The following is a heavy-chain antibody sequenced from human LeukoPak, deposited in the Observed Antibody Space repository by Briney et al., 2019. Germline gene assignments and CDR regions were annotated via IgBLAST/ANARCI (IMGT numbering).Heavy chain of an antibody. V-gene: IGHV4-4*07. D-gene: IGHD3-22*01. CDR2: IYTSGST. Sequence: KPSETLSLTCTVSGGSISSYYWSWIRQPAGKGLEWIGRIYTSGSTNYNPSPKSRVTMSVDTSKNQFSLKLSSVTAADTAVYYCARRSYYDSSGRPAGYYFDYWGQGTLVTVSS. CDR3: ARRSYYDSSGRPAGYYFDY. J-gene: IGHJ4*02. CDR1: GGSISSYY.